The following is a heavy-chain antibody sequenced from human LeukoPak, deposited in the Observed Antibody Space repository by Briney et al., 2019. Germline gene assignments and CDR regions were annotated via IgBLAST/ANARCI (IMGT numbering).Heavy chain of an antibody. V-gene: IGHV3-48*04. Sequence: PGGSLRLSCAASGFTFSSYSMNWVRQAPGKGLEWVSYISSSSSTIYYADSVKGRFTISRDNAKNSLYLQMNSLRAEDTAVYYCARTPVADAFDIWGQGTMVTVSS. CDR2: ISSSSSTI. CDR3: ARTPVADAFDI. J-gene: IGHJ3*02. D-gene: IGHD6-19*01. CDR1: GFTFSSYS.